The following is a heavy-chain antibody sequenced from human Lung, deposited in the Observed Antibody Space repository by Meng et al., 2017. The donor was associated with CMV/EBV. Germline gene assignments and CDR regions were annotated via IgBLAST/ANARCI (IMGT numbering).Heavy chain of an antibody. CDR3: ARKYNLGRYDAVDF. Sequence: GGSLRLXCRGSGFTFGLYTINWVRQAPGKRLEWVAGISERGTHIYYADSVKGRFTISRDNAKNTIYLQINSLGAEDTALYYCARKYNLGRYDAVDFWGQGTMVTVSS. D-gene: IGHD5-24*01. CDR2: ISERGTHI. CDR1: GFTFGLYT. V-gene: IGHV3-21*01. J-gene: IGHJ3*01.